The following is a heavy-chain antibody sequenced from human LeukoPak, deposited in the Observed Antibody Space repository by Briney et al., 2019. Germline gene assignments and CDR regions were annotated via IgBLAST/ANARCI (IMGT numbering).Heavy chain of an antibody. J-gene: IGHJ4*02. V-gene: IGHV3-23*01. CDR3: ATTLDYYDSSGYAMYYFDY. CDR1: GFTFSSYA. CDR2: ISGSGGST. Sequence: GGSLRLSCAASGFTFSSYAMSWVRQAPGKGLEWVSAISGSGGSTYYADSVKGRFTISRDNSKNTLYLQMNSLRAEDTAVYYCATTLDYYDSSGYAMYYFDYWGQGTLVTVSS. D-gene: IGHD3-22*01.